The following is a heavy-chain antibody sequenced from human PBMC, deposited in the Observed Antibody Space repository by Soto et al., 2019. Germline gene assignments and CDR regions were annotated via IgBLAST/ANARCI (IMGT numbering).Heavy chain of an antibody. V-gene: IGHV4-59*01. CDR3: ARDVWLDYYYHGMDV. CDR2: IYYSGST. D-gene: IGHD3-9*01. J-gene: IGHJ6*02. CDR1: GGAISSYY. Sequence: SETLSLTCTVSGGAISSYYWSWVRQRPGKGLEWIGYIYYSGSTNYNPSLKSRVTISVDTSKNQFSLKLSSVTAADTAVYYCARDVWLDYYYHGMDVWGQGPTVTLSS.